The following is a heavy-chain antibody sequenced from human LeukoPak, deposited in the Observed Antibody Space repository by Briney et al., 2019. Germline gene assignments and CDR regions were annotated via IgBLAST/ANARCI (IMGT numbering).Heavy chain of an antibody. V-gene: IGHV3-30*18. J-gene: IGHJ4*02. CDR3: AKGNDYGDY. Sequence: PGRSLRLSCAASGFTFSSYGMHWVRQAPGKGLEWVAVISYDGSNKYYADSVKGRFTISRDNSKNTPYLQMNSLRAEDTAVYYCAKGNDYGDYWGQGTLVTVSS. CDR2: ISYDGSNK. CDR1: GFTFSSYG.